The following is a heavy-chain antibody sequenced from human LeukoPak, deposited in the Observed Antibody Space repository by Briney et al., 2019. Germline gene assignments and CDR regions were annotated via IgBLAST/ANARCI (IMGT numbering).Heavy chain of an antibody. CDR3: ARDFQGSGSYCVPGAFDI. CDR1: GGSISSYY. J-gene: IGHJ3*02. Sequence: SETLSLTCTVSGGSISSYYWSWIRQPAGKGLEWIGRIYTSGSTNYNPSLKSRVTISVDKSKNQFSLKLSSVTAADTAVYYCARDFQGSGSYCVPGAFDIWGQGTMVTVSS. D-gene: IGHD3-10*01. V-gene: IGHV4-4*07. CDR2: IYTSGST.